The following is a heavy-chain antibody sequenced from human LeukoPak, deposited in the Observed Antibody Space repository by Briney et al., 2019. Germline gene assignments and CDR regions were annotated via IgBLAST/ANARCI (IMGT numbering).Heavy chain of an antibody. CDR2: VPFSGST. CDR3: ARDESSRDDSGGYHY. Sequence: PSQTLSLTCAVSRPSATSHPWAWIRQPAGKGLEWVGRVPFSGSTNYTPSLRSRVAISLDKPTNELSLTLKSVSAADTAVYYCARDESSRDDSGGYHYWGRGVLVTVSS. D-gene: IGHD3-22*01. V-gene: IGHV4-4*07. J-gene: IGHJ4*02. CDR1: RPSATSHP.